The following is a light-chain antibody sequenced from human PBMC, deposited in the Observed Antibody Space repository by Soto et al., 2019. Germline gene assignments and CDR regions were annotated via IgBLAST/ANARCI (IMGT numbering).Light chain of an antibody. CDR3: QQRSISLT. J-gene: IGKJ4*01. CDR2: DAS. V-gene: IGKV3-11*01. Sequence: EIVLTQSPATLSLSPGERATLSCRASQSVSSYLAWYQHKPGQTPRLLIYDASNRATGIPARFGGSGSGTDFTLTISSLEPEDSAVYYCQQRSISLTFGGGTKVEI. CDR1: QSVSSY.